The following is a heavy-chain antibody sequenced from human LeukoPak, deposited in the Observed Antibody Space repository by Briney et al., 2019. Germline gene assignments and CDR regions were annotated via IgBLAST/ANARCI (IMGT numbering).Heavy chain of an antibody. Sequence: SETLSLTCTVSGGSISSYYWSWIRQPPGKGLEWIGYIYYSGSTNYNPSLKSRVTISVDTSKNQFSLKLSSVTAADTAVYYCARRLIAYYDFWSGYYNDAFDIWGQGTMVTVSS. J-gene: IGHJ3*02. CDR1: GGSISSYY. V-gene: IGHV4-59*08. CDR3: ARRLIAYYDFWSGYYNDAFDI. CDR2: IYYSGST. D-gene: IGHD3-3*01.